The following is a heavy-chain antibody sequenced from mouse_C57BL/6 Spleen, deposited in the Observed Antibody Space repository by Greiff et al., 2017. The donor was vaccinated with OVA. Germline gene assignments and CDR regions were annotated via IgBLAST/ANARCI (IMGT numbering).Heavy chain of an antibody. CDR1: GFTFSSYG. Sequence: EVKLMESGGDLVKPGGSLKLSCAASGFTFSSYGMSWVRQTPDKRLEWVATISSGGSYTYYPDSVKGRFTISRDNAKNTLYLQMSSLKSEDTAMYYCARQGTEAFDYWGQGTTLTVSS. D-gene: IGHD3-3*01. V-gene: IGHV5-6*01. CDR3: ARQGTEAFDY. J-gene: IGHJ2*01. CDR2: ISSGGSYT.